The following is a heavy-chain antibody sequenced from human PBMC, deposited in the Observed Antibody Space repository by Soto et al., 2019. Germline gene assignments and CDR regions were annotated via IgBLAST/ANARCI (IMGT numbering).Heavy chain of an antibody. V-gene: IGHV3-7*03. J-gene: IGHJ4*02. CDR3: ARYCSGGSCFNY. D-gene: IGHD2-15*01. CDR1: GFTFSNYW. Sequence: GSLRLSCAASGFTFSNYWMSWVRQAPGKGLEWVANIKEDGSEKYYVDSVKGRFTISRDNAKNSVYLQMNSLRAEDTAVYYCARYCSGGSCFNYWGQGTLVTVSS. CDR2: IKEDGSEK.